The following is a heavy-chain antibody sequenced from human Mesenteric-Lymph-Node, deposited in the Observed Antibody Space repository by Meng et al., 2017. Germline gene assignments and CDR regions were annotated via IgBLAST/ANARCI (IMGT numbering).Heavy chain of an antibody. D-gene: IGHD6-13*01. CDR1: GFTFSSYA. CDR2: ISGSGGRT. V-gene: IGHV3-23*01. Sequence: GESLKISCAASGFTFSSYAMSWVRQAPGKGLEGVSAISGSGGRTYYADSVKGRYTISRDNAKNSLYLQMNSLRAKDTAVYYCARGDLAAVSVIDYGMDVWGQGTTVTVSS. J-gene: IGHJ6*02. CDR3: ARGDLAAVSVIDYGMDV.